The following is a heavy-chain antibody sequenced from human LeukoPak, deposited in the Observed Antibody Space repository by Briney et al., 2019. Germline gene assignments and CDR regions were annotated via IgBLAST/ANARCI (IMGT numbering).Heavy chain of an antibody. Sequence: SETLSLTCTVSGGSISSGGYYWSWIRQHPGKGLEWIGYIYYSGSTYYNPSLKSRVTISVDTSKNQFSLKLSSVTAADTAVYYCARDCCGYETFDYWGQGTLVTVSS. J-gene: IGHJ4*02. CDR2: IYYSGST. D-gene: IGHD5-12*01. CDR3: ARDCCGYETFDY. CDR1: GGSISSGGYY. V-gene: IGHV4-31*03.